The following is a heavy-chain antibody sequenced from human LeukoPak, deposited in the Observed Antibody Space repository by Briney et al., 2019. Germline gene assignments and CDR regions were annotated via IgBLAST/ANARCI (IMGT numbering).Heavy chain of an antibody. V-gene: IGHV3-48*04. Sequence: GGSLRLSCAASGFTFSSYSMNWGRQAPGKGLEWVSDISVRGSAIKYADSVKGRFIISRDNAKSSLYLQMNSLRAEDTAVYYCAREYFGSRAPRYDYVWGSYRYHLDTLDYWGQGTLVTVSS. CDR2: ISVRGSAI. J-gene: IGHJ4*02. CDR1: GFTFSSYS. D-gene: IGHD3-16*02. CDR3: AREYFGSRAPRYDYVWGSYRYHLDTLDY.